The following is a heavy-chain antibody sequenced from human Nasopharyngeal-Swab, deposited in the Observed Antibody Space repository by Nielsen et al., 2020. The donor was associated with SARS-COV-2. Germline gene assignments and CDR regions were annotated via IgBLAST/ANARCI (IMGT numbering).Heavy chain of an antibody. V-gene: IGHV4-59*12. Sequence: SETLSLTCTVSGGSISSYYWSWIRQPPGKGLEWIGYIYYSGSTNYNPSLKSRVTISVDTSKNQFSLKLRSVTAADTAVFYCARHMLGGPTAFDIWGQGTVVTVSS. J-gene: IGHJ3*02. CDR2: IYYSGST. CDR3: ARHMLGGPTAFDI. CDR1: GGSISSYY. D-gene: IGHD2-8*01.